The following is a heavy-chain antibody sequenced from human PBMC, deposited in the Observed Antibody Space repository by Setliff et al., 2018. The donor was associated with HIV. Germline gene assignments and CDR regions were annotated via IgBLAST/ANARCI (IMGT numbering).Heavy chain of an antibody. CDR3: ARVPPLKAFGGVISLYYFDY. J-gene: IGHJ4*02. V-gene: IGHV4-31*03. Sequence: SETLSLTCTVSGGSISSGGYYWSWIRQHPGKGLEWIGYIYYSGSTYYNPSLKSRVTISVDTSKNQFSLKLSSVTAADTAVYYCARVPPLKAFGGVISLYYFDYWGQGTLGTVSS. CDR2: IYYSGST. CDR1: GGSISSGGYY. D-gene: IGHD3-16*02.